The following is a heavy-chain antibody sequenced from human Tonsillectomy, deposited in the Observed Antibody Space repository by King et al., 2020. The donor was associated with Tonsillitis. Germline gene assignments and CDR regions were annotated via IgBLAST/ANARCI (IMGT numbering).Heavy chain of an antibody. Sequence: VQLVESGGGVVQPGRSLRLSCVASGFTFSRYAMHWVRQTPGKGLEWVAVISYHGTNKLYSDSVKGRFTISRDNSKNTLYLQMNSRRAEDTSVYYCGGDPESTGWNLYFYYWGQGTLVTVSS. CDR1: GFTFSRYA. CDR3: GGDPESTGWNLYFYY. J-gene: IGHJ4*02. V-gene: IGHV3-30*04. D-gene: IGHD1-7*01. CDR2: ISYHGTNK.